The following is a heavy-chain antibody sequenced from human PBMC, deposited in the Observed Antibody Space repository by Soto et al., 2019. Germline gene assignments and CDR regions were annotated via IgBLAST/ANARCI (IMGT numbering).Heavy chain of an antibody. V-gene: IGHV1-69*13. CDR3: ARGDGYNFYYYGMDV. D-gene: IGHD5-12*01. CDR2: IIPIFGTA. J-gene: IGHJ6*02. CDR1: GSTFSSYA. Sequence: GASVKVSCKASGSTFSSYAISWVRQAPGQGLEWMGGIIPIFGTANYAQKFQGRVTITADESTSTAYMELSSLRSEDTAVYYCARGDGYNFYYYGMDVWGQGTTVTVSS.